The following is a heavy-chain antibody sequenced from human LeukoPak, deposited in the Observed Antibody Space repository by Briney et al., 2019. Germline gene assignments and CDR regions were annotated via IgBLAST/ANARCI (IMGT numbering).Heavy chain of an antibody. Sequence: QAGGSLRLSCTAPGFTFGDYAMNWVRQAPGKGLEWVCFIRSKAYGGTTEYAASVKGRFTISRDDSKSIAYLQMNSLKTEDTAVYYCTRAYYYDSSGYYDYWGQGTLVTVSS. D-gene: IGHD3-22*01. V-gene: IGHV3-49*04. CDR1: GFTFGDYA. CDR3: TRAYYYDSSGYYDY. J-gene: IGHJ4*02. CDR2: IRSKAYGGTT.